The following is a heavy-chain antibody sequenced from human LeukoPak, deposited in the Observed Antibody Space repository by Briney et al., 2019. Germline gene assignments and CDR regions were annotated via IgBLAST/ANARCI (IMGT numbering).Heavy chain of an antibody. CDR3: ARETSSGYYFDGFDL. CDR2: ISWDGGST. V-gene: IGHV3-43D*03. Sequence: GGSLRLSCAASAFTFHDYAMHWVRQAPGKGLGWVSLISWDGGSTYYADSVKGRFTISRDNAKNSLYLQMNSLRAEDTAVYYCARETSSGYYFDGFDLWGQGTMVTVSS. CDR1: AFTFHDYA. J-gene: IGHJ3*01. D-gene: IGHD3-22*01.